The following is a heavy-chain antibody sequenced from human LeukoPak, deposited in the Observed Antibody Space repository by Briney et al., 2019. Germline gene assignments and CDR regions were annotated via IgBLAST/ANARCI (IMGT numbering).Heavy chain of an antibody. CDR2: IAYDGSNK. Sequence: GGSLRLSCAASGFTFSSYGIHWVRQALGKGLEWVAAIAYDGSNKYYADSVKGRFTISRDNSKKTLYLQMNSLRAEDTAVYYCARDQGVVVHGKYHYYGMDVWGQGTTVTVSS. D-gene: IGHD3-22*01. V-gene: IGHV3-30*03. CDR1: GFTFSSYG. CDR3: ARDQGVVVHGKYHYYGMDV. J-gene: IGHJ6*02.